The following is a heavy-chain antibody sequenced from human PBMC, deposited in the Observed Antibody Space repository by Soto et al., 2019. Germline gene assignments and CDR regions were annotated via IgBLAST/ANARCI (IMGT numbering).Heavy chain of an antibody. V-gene: IGHV1-8*01. Sequence: QVQLVQSGAEVKKPGASVKVSCKSSGYTFTSYDINRVRQATGQALEWMGWMNPNSGKTGYAQKFQGRVTMTRNTPISTAYMELSSLRSEDTAVYYWAREYSSGWSKDWGQGTLVTFSS. CDR1: GYTFTSYD. D-gene: IGHD6-19*01. CDR3: AREYSSGWSKD. CDR2: MNPNSGKT. J-gene: IGHJ4*02.